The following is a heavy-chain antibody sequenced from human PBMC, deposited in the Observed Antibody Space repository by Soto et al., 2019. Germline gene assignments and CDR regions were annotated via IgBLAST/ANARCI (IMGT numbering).Heavy chain of an antibody. Sequence: AESLKISCQASGCSFPSSWISCGLQRPWKGLEWMGRIDPSDSYTDYSPSFQGHVTISADKSISTAYLQWTSLRASDSAMYYCARRPLTTGVTTPSDFWGQGTLVTVAS. V-gene: IGHV5-10-1*01. CDR2: IDPSDSYT. D-gene: IGHD4-4*01. J-gene: IGHJ4*02. CDR3: ARRPLTTGVTTPSDF. CDR1: GCSFPSSW.